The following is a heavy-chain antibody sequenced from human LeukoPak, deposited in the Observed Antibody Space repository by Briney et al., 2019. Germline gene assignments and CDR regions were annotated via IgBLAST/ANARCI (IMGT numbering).Heavy chain of an antibody. CDR3: ARELTWGYYYMDV. CDR2: IYHSGST. J-gene: IGHJ6*03. CDR1: GGSISSSNW. D-gene: IGHD3-16*01. Sequence: SETLSLTCTVSGGSISSSNWWSWVRQPPGKGLEWIGEIYHSGSTNYNPSLKSRVTISVDKSKNQFSLKLSSVTAADTAVYYCARELTWGYYYMDVRGKGTTVTVSS. V-gene: IGHV4-4*02.